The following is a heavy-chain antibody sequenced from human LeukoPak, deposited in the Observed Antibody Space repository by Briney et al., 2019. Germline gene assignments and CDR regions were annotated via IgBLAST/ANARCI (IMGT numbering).Heavy chain of an antibody. D-gene: IGHD5-18*01. Sequence: ASVKVSCKASGYTFTDYYIHWVRQAPGQGLEWMGWINPNSGGTNYAQKFQGRVTMTRDTSISTAYMELSRLRSDDTAVYYCARDLGETWIQLWYYFDYWGQGTLVTVSS. CDR2: INPNSGGT. V-gene: IGHV1-2*02. CDR1: GYTFTDYY. J-gene: IGHJ4*02. CDR3: ARDLGETWIQLWYYFDY.